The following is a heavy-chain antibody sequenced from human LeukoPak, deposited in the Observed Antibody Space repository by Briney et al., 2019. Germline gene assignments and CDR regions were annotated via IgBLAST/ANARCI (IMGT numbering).Heavy chain of an antibody. D-gene: IGHD3-3*01. Sequence: SQTLSLTCTVSGGSISSGDYYWSWIRQPPGKGLEWIGYIYYSGSNYYNPFLKSRVTISVDTSNNQYSLKLSSVTAADTAVYYCAREPRGRDYDFWSGYDPPDYYYYMDVWGKGTTVTVSS. J-gene: IGHJ6*03. CDR3: AREPRGRDYDFWSGYDPPDYYYYMDV. CDR1: GGSISSGDYY. V-gene: IGHV4-30-4*08. CDR2: IYYSGSN.